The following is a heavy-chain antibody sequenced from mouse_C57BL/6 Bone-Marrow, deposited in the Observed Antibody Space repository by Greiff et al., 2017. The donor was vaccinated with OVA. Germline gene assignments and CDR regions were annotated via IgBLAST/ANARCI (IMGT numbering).Heavy chain of an antibody. CDR1: GYTFTDYY. J-gene: IGHJ1*03. CDR2: INPYNGGT. D-gene: IGHD1-1*01. CDR3: ARGGNYYGSSYRYFDV. Sequence: SGPVLVKPGASVKMSCKASGYTFTDYYMNWVKQSHGKSLEWIGVINPYNGGTSYNQKFKGKATLTVDKSSSTAYMELNSLTSEDSAVYYCARGGNYYGSSYRYFDVWGTGTTVTVSS. V-gene: IGHV1-19*01.